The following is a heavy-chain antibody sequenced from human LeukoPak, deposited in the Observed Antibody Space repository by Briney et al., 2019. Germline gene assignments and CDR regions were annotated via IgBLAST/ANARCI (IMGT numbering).Heavy chain of an antibody. D-gene: IGHD6-13*01. Sequence: ASVKVSCKASGYSFTSYGTSWVRQAPGQGRGWMGWISAYNGNTNYAQKLQGRVTITTDTSTSTAYMALSRLRSHDTAVYYCPREGIARNWFDPWGQGTLLTVSS. CDR2: ISAYNGNT. J-gene: IGHJ5*02. CDR1: GYSFTSYG. CDR3: PREGIARNWFDP. V-gene: IGHV1-18*01.